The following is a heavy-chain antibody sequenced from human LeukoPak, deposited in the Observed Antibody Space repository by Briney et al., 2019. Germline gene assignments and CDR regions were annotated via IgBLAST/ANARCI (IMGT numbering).Heavy chain of an antibody. D-gene: IGHD3-22*01. V-gene: IGHV1-18*01. CDR3: ASPVLYDSSGYPLAFDI. J-gene: IGHJ3*02. CDR1: GYTFTSYG. Sequence: ASVKVSCKASGYTFTSYGISWVRQAPGQGLEWMGWISAYNGNTNYAQKLQGRVTMTTDTSTSTAYMELRSLRSDDTAVYYCASPVLYDSSGYPLAFDIWGQGTMVTVSS. CDR2: ISAYNGNT.